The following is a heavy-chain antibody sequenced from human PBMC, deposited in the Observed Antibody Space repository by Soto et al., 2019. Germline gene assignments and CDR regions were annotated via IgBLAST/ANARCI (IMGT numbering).Heavy chain of an antibody. J-gene: IGHJ4*02. V-gene: IGHV4-61*01. CDR1: GGSVSSGSYY. D-gene: IGHD3-3*01. CDR3: ASGEHLYYDFSSGYQSWYFDY. CDR2: IYYSGST. Sequence: SETLSLTCTVSGGSVSSGSYYWSWIRQPPGKGLEWIGYIYYSGSTNYNPSRKSRGTISVDTSKNQFSLKLSSVTAADTAVYYCASGEHLYYDFSSGYQSWYFDYWGQGTLVTVSS.